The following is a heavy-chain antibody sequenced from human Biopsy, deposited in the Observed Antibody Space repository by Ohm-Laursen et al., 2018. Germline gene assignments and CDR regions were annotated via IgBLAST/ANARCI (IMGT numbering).Heavy chain of an antibody. D-gene: IGHD2/OR15-2a*01. V-gene: IGHV4-59*01. J-gene: IGHJ6*02. CDR2: IYYSGST. CDR1: GDSISSNY. CDR3: ARATNSTGWPYYYFYGMDV. Sequence: SETLSLTCTVSGDSISSNYWSWIRQTPGKGLEWIGYIYYSGSTNYNPSLKSRVTISVDTSKNQFSLRLNPVTAADTAVYYCARATNSTGWPYYYFYGMDVWGQGTTVTVSS.